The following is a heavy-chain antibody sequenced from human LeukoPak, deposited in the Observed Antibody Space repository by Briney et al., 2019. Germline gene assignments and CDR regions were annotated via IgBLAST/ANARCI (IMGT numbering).Heavy chain of an antibody. V-gene: IGHV3-30*18. Sequence: PGGSLRLSCAASGFTFSSGMHWVRQAPGKGLEWVAVISYDGNHKYYGDSVKGRFTISRDNSRNTLYLQMDSLKTEDTAVYYCAKGELYFNTCSFDYWGQGTLVTVSS. J-gene: IGHJ4*02. D-gene: IGHD1-26*01. CDR3: AKGELYFNTCSFDY. CDR2: ISYDGNHK. CDR1: GFTFSSG.